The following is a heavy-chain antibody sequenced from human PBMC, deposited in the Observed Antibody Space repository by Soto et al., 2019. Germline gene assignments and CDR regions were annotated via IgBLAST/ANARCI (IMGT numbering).Heavy chain of an antibody. CDR3: ARAPYCGGDCHFDY. V-gene: IGHV3-21*01. CDR2: ISSSSSYI. Sequence: PGGSLRLSCAASGFTFSSYSMNWVRQAPGKGLEWVSSISSSSSYIYYADSVKGRFTISRDNAKNSLYLQMNSLRAEDTAVYYCARAPYCGGDCHFDYWGQGTLVTVSS. CDR1: GFTFSSYS. D-gene: IGHD2-21*02. J-gene: IGHJ4*02.